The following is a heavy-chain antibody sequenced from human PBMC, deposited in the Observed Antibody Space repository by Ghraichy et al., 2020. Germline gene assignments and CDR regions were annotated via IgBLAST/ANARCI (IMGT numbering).Heavy chain of an antibody. D-gene: IGHD3-3*01. J-gene: IGHJ3*02. CDR2: FDPEDGET. CDR3: ATGGGGYYSPDAFDI. CDR1: GYTLTELS. Sequence: ASVKVSCKVSGYTLTELSMHWVRQAPGKGLEWMGGFDPEDGETIYAQKFQGRVTMTEDTSTDTAYMELSSLRSEDTAVYYCATGGGGYYSPDAFDIWGQGTMVTVSS. V-gene: IGHV1-24*01.